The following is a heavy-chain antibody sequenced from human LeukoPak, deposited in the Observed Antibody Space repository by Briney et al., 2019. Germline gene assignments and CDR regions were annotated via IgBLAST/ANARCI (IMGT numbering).Heavy chain of an antibody. J-gene: IGHJ1*01. CDR3: AAHYVWGSYRFRD. CDR2: IYSGGST. CDR1: GFTVSSNY. V-gene: IGHV3-53*01. Sequence: GGSLRLSCAASGFTVSSNYMSWVRQAPGKGLEWVSVIYSGGSTYYADSVKGRFTISRDNSKNTLYLQMNSLRAEDTAVYYCAAHYVWGSYRFRDWGQGTLVTVSS. D-gene: IGHD3-16*02.